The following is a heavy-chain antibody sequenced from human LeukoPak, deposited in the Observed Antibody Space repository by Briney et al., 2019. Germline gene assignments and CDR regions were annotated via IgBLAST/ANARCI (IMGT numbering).Heavy chain of an antibody. CDR3: AKGLGRSYYYYMDV. CDR2: IRYDGSNK. V-gene: IGHV3-30*02. J-gene: IGHJ6*03. Sequence: GGSLRLSCAASGFTFSSYGMHWVRQAPGKGLEWVAFIRYDGSNKYYADSVKGRFTISRDNSKNTLYLQMNSLRAEDTAVYYCAKGLGRSYYYYMDVWGKGTTVTVSS. D-gene: IGHD3-16*01. CDR1: GFTFSSYG.